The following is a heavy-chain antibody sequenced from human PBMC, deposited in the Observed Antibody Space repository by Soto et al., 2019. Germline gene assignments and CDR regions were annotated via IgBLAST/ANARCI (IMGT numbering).Heavy chain of an antibody. D-gene: IGHD3-10*01. J-gene: IGHJ4*02. CDR3: TRIYGSGTFLPDY. V-gene: IGHV3-49*03. Sequence: PGGSLRLSCTASGYTFGDFGVSWFRQAPGKGLEWVSFIRSKSYGGTIEYAASVKGRFTISRDDPESMAYLQMNSLKTEDTGVYYCTRIYGSGTFLPDYWGQGTLVTVSS. CDR1: GYTFGDFG. CDR2: IRSKSYGGTI.